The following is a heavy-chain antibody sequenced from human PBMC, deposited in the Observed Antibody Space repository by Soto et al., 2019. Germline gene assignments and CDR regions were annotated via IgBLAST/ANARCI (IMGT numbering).Heavy chain of an antibody. CDR2: ISGSGDNT. D-gene: IGHD3-10*01. CDR1: GFTFSSYA. CDR3: AKGGYYYGSGSYYNPYYFDY. Sequence: GSLRLSCAASGFTFSSYAMSWVRQAPGKGLEWVSAISGSGDNTYYADSVKGRFTISRDNSRNTLFLQMNSLRAEDTAVYYCAKGGYYYGSGSYYNPYYFDYWGQGTLVTVSS. V-gene: IGHV3-23*01. J-gene: IGHJ4*02.